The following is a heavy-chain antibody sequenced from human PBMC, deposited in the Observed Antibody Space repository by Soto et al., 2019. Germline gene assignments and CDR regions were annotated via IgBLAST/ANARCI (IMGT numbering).Heavy chain of an antibody. Sequence: PGGSLRLSCAASGFTFTACAISWVCHAAGKGMEGISEITSKKRTTYYADSVRGRFIVSRDNSKNTLYLQMNSLRPEDTAVYYCASRDYDFLTDTPIDSWGQGTLVTVSS. J-gene: IGHJ4*02. V-gene: IGHV3-23*01. CDR3: ASRDYDFLTDTPIDS. CDR2: ITSKKRTT. CDR1: GFTFTACA. D-gene: IGHD3-9*01.